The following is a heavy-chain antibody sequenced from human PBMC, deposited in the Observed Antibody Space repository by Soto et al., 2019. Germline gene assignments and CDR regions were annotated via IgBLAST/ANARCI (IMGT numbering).Heavy chain of an antibody. V-gene: IGHV4-59*01. Sequence: QVHLQESGPGLVKPSETLSLTCTVSGDSISNSYWSWIRQPPGKDLEWIAFTYNSVSTTYKPSLKSRVPISVDTSKNQFSLKLISVTAADTAVYFCAGGPPFDYWGQGTLVTVSS. CDR2: TYNSVST. CDR1: GDSISNSY. CDR3: AGGPPFDY. J-gene: IGHJ4*02.